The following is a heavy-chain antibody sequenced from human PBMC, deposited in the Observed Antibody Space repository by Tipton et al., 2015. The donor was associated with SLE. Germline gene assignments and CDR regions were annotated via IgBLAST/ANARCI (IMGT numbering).Heavy chain of an antibody. CDR2: IFHTGSA. CDR1: GASISTEGYS. D-gene: IGHD2-2*01. V-gene: IGHV4-30-2*01. J-gene: IGHJ6*03. Sequence: TLSLTCVVSGASISTEGYSWSWIRQPPGKGQEWIGYIFHTGSAYYNPSLRSRLTISVDTSKNQFSLKLSSVTAADTAQYYCARINVPTAMDFYYYYMDVWGNGTTVTVSS. CDR3: ARINVPTAMDFYYYYMDV.